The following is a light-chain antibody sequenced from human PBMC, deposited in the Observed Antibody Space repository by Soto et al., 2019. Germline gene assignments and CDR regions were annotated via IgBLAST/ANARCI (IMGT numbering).Light chain of an antibody. CDR1: QSIGSS. J-gene: IGKJ1*01. CDR2: AAS. Sequence: DIQMTQSPSSLSAFVGDRVTITCRASQSIGSSLNWYQQKPGKAPNLLIYAASTLHSGVPSRFSGSGSWTDFTLTISSLQPEDFVDYYCQQSVTTPRTFGQGTKVEIK. CDR3: QQSVTTPRT. V-gene: IGKV1-39*01.